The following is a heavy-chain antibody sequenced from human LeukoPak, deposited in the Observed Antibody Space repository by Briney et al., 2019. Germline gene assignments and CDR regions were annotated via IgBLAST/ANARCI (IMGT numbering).Heavy chain of an antibody. J-gene: IGHJ4*02. CDR3: ACPQRGSGGYYADF. V-gene: IGHV1-2*02. CDR1: GYTFTGCY. Sequence: ASVKVSCKASGYTFTGCYMHWIRQAPGQGLEWMGWINPYTGGTNYAQKFQGRVTMTRDTSISTVYMELNRLNYDDTAIYFCACPQRGSGGYYADFWGQGTLVTVSS. CDR2: INPYTGGT. D-gene: IGHD3-10*01.